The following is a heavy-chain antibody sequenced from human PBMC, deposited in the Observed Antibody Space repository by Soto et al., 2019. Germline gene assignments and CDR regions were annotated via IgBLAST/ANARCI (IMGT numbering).Heavy chain of an antibody. Sequence: GGSLRLSCAASGFNFYGYGMGWVRQAPGKGPEWVSVVSTGGDISYHEDSVQGRFTISRDNSKNTVFLQMNSLRAEDTAMYYCVKGRGTTFTRDFDSWGQGTLVTVPS. CDR3: VKGRGTTFTRDFDS. CDR2: VSTGGDIS. J-gene: IGHJ4*02. D-gene: IGHD1-1*01. V-gene: IGHV3-23*01. CDR1: GFNFYGYG.